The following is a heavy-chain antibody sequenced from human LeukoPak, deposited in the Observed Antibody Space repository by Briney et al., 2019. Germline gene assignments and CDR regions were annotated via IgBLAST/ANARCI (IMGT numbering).Heavy chain of an antibody. D-gene: IGHD4-11*01. Sequence: SETLSLTCAVYGGSFSGYYWSWIRQPPGKGLEWIGEINHSGSTNYNPSLKSRVTISVDTSKNQFSLKLSSVTAADTAVYYCARQLLRAFDYWGQGTLVTVSS. CDR2: INHSGST. CDR3: ARQLLRAFDY. V-gene: IGHV4-34*01. CDR1: GGSFSGYY. J-gene: IGHJ4*02.